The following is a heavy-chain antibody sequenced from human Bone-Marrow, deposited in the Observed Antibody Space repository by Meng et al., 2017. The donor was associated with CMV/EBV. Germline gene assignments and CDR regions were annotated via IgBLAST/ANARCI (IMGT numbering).Heavy chain of an antibody. D-gene: IGHD4-17*01. CDR3: TTYTVTTLDY. CDR1: GFTFSGSA. V-gene: IGHV3-73*01. J-gene: IGHJ4*02. CDR2: IRSKANSYAT. Sequence: GGSLRLSCAASGFTFSGSAMHWVRQASGKGLEWVGRIRSKANSYATAYAASVKGRFTISRDDSKNTAYLQMNSLKTEGTAVYYCTTYTVTTLDYWGPGTLVTGSS.